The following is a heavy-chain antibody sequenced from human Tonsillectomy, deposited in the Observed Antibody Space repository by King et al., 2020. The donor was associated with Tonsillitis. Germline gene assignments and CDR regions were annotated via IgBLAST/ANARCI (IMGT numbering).Heavy chain of an antibody. CDR1: GFSLSTSGMC. CDR3: ARIDHHGSSWYYFDY. CDR2: IDWDDDK. J-gene: IGHJ4*02. V-gene: IGHV2-70*01. Sequence: TLKESGPALVKPTQTLTLTCTFSGFSLSTSGMCVSWIRQPPGKALEWLAVIDWDDDKYYSTSLKTRLTISKDTSKNQEVLTMTNMDPVDTATYYCARIDHHGSSWYYFDYWGQGTLVTVSS. D-gene: IGHD6-13*01.